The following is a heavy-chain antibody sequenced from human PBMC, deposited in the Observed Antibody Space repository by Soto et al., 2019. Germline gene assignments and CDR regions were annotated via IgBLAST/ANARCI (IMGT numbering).Heavy chain of an antibody. CDR3: ARESKLRCIDY. J-gene: IGHJ4*02. CDR1: GFTFSSYS. Sequence: GGSLRLSCAASGFTFSSYSMSWVRQAPWKGLEWVSAISGGGGSTYYADSVKGRFTISRHNSKNTMYLQMKSLRAEDTAVYYCARESKLRCIDYWGQGXLVTVSS. CDR2: ISGGGGST. D-gene: IGHD1-26*01. V-gene: IGHV3-23*01.